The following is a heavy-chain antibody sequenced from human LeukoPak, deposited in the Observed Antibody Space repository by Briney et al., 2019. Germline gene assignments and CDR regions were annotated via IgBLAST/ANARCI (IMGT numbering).Heavy chain of an antibody. D-gene: IGHD6-19*01. V-gene: IGHV3-30*02. CDR3: AKNRDSSDYPRDFDY. J-gene: IGHJ4*02. CDR1: GFTFSSYG. CDR2: IRHDGSYQ. Sequence: GGSLRLSCAASGFTFSSYGMHWVRQTPGKGLEWVAFIRHDGSYQQYADSVKGRFTVSRDNSKDTVYLQMNSLRTEDTAVYYCAKNRDSSDYPRDFDYWGQGTLITVSS.